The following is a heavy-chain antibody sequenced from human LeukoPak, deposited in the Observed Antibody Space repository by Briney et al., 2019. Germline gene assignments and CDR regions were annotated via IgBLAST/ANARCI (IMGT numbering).Heavy chain of an antibody. V-gene: IGHV4-39*07. CDR3: ARHVGDEYFQH. J-gene: IGHJ1*01. D-gene: IGHD2-15*01. Sequence: SETLSLTCTVSGGSISSSSFYWGWIRQPPGKGLEWIANIHSSGSTNYNPSLKSRVTISVDTSKNQFSLKLSSVTAADTAVYYCARHVGDEYFQHWGQGTLVTVSS. CDR2: IHSSGST. CDR1: GGSISSSSFY.